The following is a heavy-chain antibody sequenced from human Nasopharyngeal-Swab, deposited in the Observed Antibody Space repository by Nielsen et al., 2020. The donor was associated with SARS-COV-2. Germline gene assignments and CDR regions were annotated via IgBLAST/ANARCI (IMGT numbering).Heavy chain of an antibody. CDR3: ARGLRILYCSGGSCYSGFDY. D-gene: IGHD2-15*01. J-gene: IGHJ4*02. CDR1: GGSFSGYC. V-gene: IGHV4-34*01. Sequence: SETLSLTCAVYGGSFSGYCWSWIRQPPGKGLEWIGEINHSGSTNYNPSLKSRVTISVDTSKNQFSLKLSSVTAADTAVYYCARGLRILYCSGGSCYSGFDYWGQGTLVTVSS. CDR2: INHSGST.